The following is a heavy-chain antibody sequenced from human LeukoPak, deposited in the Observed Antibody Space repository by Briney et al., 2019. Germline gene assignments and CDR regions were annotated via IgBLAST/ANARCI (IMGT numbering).Heavy chain of an antibody. CDR3: AREGGGSGWYLASLDY. V-gene: IGHV6-1*01. CDR1: GDSVSSNSAA. D-gene: IGHD6-19*01. J-gene: IGHJ4*02. Sequence: SQTLSLTCAISGDSVSSNSAAWNWIRQSPSRGLEWLGRTYYRSKWYSDYAVSVKSRITINPDTSKNQFSLQLNSVTPEDTAVYYCAREGGGSGWYLASLDYWGQGTLVTVSS. CDR2: TYYRSKWYS.